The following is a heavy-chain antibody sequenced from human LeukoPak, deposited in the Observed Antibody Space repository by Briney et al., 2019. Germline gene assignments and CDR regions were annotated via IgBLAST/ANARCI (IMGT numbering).Heavy chain of an antibody. CDR1: GFTVSSNY. V-gene: IGHV3-66*01. D-gene: IGHD2-15*01. Sequence: AGGSLRLSCVVSGFTVSSNYMNWVRQAPGKGLEWVSVLYSGGSTYYADFVKDRFTISRDDSKNTLYLQMNSLRAEDTAVYYCARDGVVVAAKPPYFSDYWGRGTPVTVSS. CDR3: ARDGVVVAAKPPYFSDY. J-gene: IGHJ4*02. CDR2: LYSGGST.